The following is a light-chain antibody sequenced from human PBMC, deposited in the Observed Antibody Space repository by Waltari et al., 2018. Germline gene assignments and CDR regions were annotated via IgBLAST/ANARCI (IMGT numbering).Light chain of an antibody. CDR1: SSDVGTYKF. V-gene: IGLV2-14*03. CDR2: DAT. Sequence: QSALTQPASVSGSPGQSITISCTGTSSDVGTYKFGSWYHQHPGKVPKLIIYDATDRPSGVSSRFSGSKSGNTASLTISGLQAEDEGDYYCNSYTTSGTVVFGGGTKLTVL. J-gene: IGLJ2*01. CDR3: NSYTTSGTVV.